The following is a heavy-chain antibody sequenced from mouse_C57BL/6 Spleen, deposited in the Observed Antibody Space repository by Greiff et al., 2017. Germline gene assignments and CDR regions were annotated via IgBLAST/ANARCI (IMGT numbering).Heavy chain of an antibody. CDR3: ERHEPTSPWFAY. V-gene: IGHV1-62-2*01. CDR1: GYTFTEYS. J-gene: IGHJ3*01. D-gene: IGHD5-5*01. CDR2: FYPGSGSL. Sequence: LQESGAELVKPGASVKLSCKASGYTFTEYSIHWVQQRSGQGLEWIGWFYPGSGSLTYNEKFKDKATLTADKSASTDYMELSRLTTEEAAVYCCERHEPTSPWFAYWGQGTLVTVSA.